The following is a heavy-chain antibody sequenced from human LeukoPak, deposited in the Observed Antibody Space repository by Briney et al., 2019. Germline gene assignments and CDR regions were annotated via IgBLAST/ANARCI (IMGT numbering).Heavy chain of an antibody. CDR1: GYIFSDYY. V-gene: IGHV1-2*02. D-gene: IGHD6-19*01. J-gene: IGHJ4*02. CDR2: INPHSGVT. Sequence: GASVKVSCKTSGYIFSDYYLHWVRQAPGQGLEWMGWINPHSGVTKYAQKFQGRVTVTRDTSISSASMEVISLRSADTAVYYCARGQQWLEAFEHWGQGTLVTVSS. CDR3: ARGQQWLEAFEH.